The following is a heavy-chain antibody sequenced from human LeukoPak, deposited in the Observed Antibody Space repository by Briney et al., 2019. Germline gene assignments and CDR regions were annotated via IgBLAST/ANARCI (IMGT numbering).Heavy chain of an antibody. CDR1: GYTFTGYY. CDR3: ARPEYYYDSSGYPAY. CDR2: INPNSGGT. V-gene: IGHV1-2*02. D-gene: IGHD3-22*01. J-gene: IGHJ4*02. Sequence: ASVKVSCKASGYTFTGYYMHWVRQAPGQGLEWMGWINPNSGGTNYAQKFQGRVTMNRDTSISTAYMELSRLRSDDTAVYYCARPEYYYDSSGYPAYWGQGTLVTVSS.